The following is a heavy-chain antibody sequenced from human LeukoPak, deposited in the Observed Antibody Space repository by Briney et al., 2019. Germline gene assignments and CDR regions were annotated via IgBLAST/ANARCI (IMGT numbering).Heavy chain of an antibody. J-gene: IGHJ3*02. V-gene: IGHV3-23*01. CDR3: ARDGRGLVVITSSAFDI. CDR1: GFTFSSYA. Sequence: GGSLRLSCAASGFTFSSYAISWVRQAPGKGLEWVSAISGSGGSTYYADSVKGRFTISRDNPKNTLYLQMNSLRAEDTAVYYCARDGRGLVVITSSAFDIWGQGTMVTVSS. D-gene: IGHD3-22*01. CDR2: ISGSGGST.